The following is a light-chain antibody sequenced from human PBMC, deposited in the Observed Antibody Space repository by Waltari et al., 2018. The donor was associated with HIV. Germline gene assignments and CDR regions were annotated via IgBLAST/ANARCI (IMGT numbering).Light chain of an antibody. CDR2: GAS. CDR3: QQYGSSPLT. J-gene: IGKJ3*01. V-gene: IGKV3-20*01. CDR1: QSVSSSY. Sequence: QSVSSSYLAWYQQKPGQAPRLLIYGASSRATGIPDRFSGSGSGTDFTLTISRLEPEDFAVYYCQQYGSSPLTFGPGTKVDIK.